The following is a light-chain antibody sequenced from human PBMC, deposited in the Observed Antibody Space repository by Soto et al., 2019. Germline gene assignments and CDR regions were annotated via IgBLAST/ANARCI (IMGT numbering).Light chain of an antibody. CDR1: QSVSST. V-gene: IGKV3-15*01. Sequence: EIVMTQSPATLSVSPGERATLSCRASQSVSSTLAWYQQKPGHSPRLLIYGASTRATGIPDRFSGSGSGTEFTLAISSLQSEDFAVYYCQQYSDWPYTFGQGTK. CDR2: GAS. CDR3: QQYSDWPYT. J-gene: IGKJ2*01.